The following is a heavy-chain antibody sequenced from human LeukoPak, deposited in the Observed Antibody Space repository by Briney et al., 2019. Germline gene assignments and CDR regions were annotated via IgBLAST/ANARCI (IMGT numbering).Heavy chain of an antibody. CDR1: GGSISSYY. CDR3: ARENGPYSSSWHIFDY. J-gene: IGHJ4*02. V-gene: IGHV4-59*01. D-gene: IGHD6-13*01. Sequence: SETLSLTCTVSGGSISSYYWSWIRQPPGKGLEWIGYIYYSGSTNYNPSLKSRVTISLDTSKNQFSLKLSSVTAADTAVYYCARENGPYSSSWHIFDYWGQGTLVTVSS. CDR2: IYYSGST.